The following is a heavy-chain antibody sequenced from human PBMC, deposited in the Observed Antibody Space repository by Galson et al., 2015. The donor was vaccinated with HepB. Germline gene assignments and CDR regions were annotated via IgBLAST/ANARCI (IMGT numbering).Heavy chain of an antibody. J-gene: IGHJ4*02. D-gene: IGHD2-15*01. Sequence: TLSLTCTVSGGSISGSDYYWSWIRQLPGKGLEWMGYIYYSGSTYYNPSLKSRVTISVDTSKNQFSLHLTSVTAADTAVFYCARLWRNHPWWYFDYWGQGTLVTVSS. CDR2: IYYSGST. CDR3: ARLWRNHPWWYFDY. CDR1: GGSISGSDYY. V-gene: IGHV4-31*03.